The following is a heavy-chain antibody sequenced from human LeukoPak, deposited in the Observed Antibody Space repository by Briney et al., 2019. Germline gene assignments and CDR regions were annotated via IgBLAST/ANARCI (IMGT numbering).Heavy chain of an antibody. CDR3: ARAGQYSYGQIDY. D-gene: IGHD5-18*01. CDR1: GDTFTSYD. J-gene: IGHJ4*02. V-gene: IGHV1-8*03. CDR2: MNPNSGNT. Sequence: ASVKVSCKASGDTFTSYDINWVRQATGQGLEWMGWMNPNSGNTGYAQKFQGRVTITRNTSISTAYMELSSLRSEDTAVYYCARAGQYSYGQIDYWGQGTLVTVSS.